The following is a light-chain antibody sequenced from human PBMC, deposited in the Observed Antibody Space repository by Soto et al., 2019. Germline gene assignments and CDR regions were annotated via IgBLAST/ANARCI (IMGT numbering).Light chain of an antibody. J-gene: IGKJ1*01. CDR3: QQYGRSPPWT. V-gene: IGKV3-20*01. Sequence: VLTQSPGTLSFSPGERATLSCRASQSVSSSYLAWYQQKPGQAPSLLIYGASSRATAIPDRFSGSVSATDFTITISRLRPEAFAVYSCQQYGRSPPWTFGQGTQVEIK. CDR2: GAS. CDR1: QSVSSSY.